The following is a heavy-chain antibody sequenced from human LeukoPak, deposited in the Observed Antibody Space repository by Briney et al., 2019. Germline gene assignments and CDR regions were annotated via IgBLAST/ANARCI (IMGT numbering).Heavy chain of an antibody. V-gene: IGHV4-30-2*01. J-gene: IGHJ4*02. CDR1: GGSISSGGYS. CDR3: ARDRYGDHTYFDY. Sequence: SETLSLTCAVSGGSISSGGYSWSWIRQPPRKGLEWIGYIYHSGSTYYNPSLKSRVTISVDRSKNQFSLKLSSVTAADTAVYYCARDRYGDHTYFDYWGQGTLVTVSS. CDR2: IYHSGST. D-gene: IGHD4-17*01.